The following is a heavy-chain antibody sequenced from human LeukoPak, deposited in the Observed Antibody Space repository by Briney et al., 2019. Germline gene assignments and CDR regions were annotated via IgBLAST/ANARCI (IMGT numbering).Heavy chain of an antibody. J-gene: IGHJ6*04. CDR3: AELGITMIGGV. Sequence: TGGSLRLSCAASGFTLSSYAMSWVRQAPGKGLEWVSAISGSGGSTYYADSVKGRVTISRDNAKNSLYLQMNSLRAEDTAVYYCAELGITMIGGVWGKGTTVTISS. CDR1: GFTLSSYA. D-gene: IGHD3-10*02. V-gene: IGHV3-23*01. CDR2: ISGSGGST.